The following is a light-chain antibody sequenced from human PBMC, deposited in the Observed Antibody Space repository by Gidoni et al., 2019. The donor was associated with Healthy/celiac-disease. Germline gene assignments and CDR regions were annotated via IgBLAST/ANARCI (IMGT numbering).Light chain of an antibody. CDR2: WAS. CDR1: QSVLYSSNNKNY. CDR3: QQYYSTPGT. V-gene: IGKV4-1*01. Sequence: DSVMTQSPDSLAVSLGERDTINCKSSQSVLYSSNNKNYLAWYQQKPGQPPKLLIYWASTRESGVPDRFSGSGSGTDFTLTISSLQAEDVAVYYCQQYYSTPGTFGQGTKVEIK. J-gene: IGKJ1*01.